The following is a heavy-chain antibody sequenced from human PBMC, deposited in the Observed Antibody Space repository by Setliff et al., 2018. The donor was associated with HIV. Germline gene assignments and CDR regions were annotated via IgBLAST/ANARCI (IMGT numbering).Heavy chain of an antibody. D-gene: IGHD6-13*01. CDR2: IYYSGTT. Sequence: PSETLSLTCTVSGGSISSTNYYWGWIRQTPGKGLEWIGSIYYSGTTYYNPSLKSRVTMSVDTSTSRLSLKVHSVTAADTAVYYCARVSIAASGPLNWFDPWGQGALVTVSS. J-gene: IGHJ5*02. CDR1: GGSISSTNYY. CDR3: ARVSIAASGPLNWFDP. V-gene: IGHV4-39*07.